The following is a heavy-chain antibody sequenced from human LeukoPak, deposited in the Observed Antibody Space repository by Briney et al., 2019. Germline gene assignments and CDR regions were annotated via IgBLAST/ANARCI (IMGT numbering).Heavy chain of an antibody. J-gene: IGHJ4*02. Sequence: SETLSLTCTVSGGSISSYYWSWIRQPPGKGLEWIGYIYYSGNTNYNPSLKSRVTISADTSKNQLSLKVTSVTAADTAVYYCARGRDATGWYVLDYWGQGALVTVSS. V-gene: IGHV4-59*01. D-gene: IGHD6-19*01. CDR1: GGSISSYY. CDR3: ARGRDATGWYVLDY. CDR2: IYYSGNT.